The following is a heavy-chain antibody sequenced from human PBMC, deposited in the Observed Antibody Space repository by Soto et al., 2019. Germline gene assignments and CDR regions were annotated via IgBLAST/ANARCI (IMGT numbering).Heavy chain of an antibody. Sequence: PSETLSLTCTVSGGSISSGDYYWSGIRQPPGKGLEWIGYIYYSGSNYYNPSLKSRVTISVDTYKNQFSLKRSDVTAAETAVYYCPSDAQHRDSLPYGMDVWVQGTTVTVS. D-gene: IGHD2-21*01. CDR2: IYYSGSN. J-gene: IGHJ6*02. V-gene: IGHV4-30-4*01. CDR1: GGSISSGDYY. CDR3: PSDAQHRDSLPYGMDV.